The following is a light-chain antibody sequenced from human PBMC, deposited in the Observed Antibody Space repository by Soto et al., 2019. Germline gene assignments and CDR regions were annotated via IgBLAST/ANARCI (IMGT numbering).Light chain of an antibody. CDR2: GAS. J-gene: IGKJ5*01. V-gene: IGKV1-39*01. Sequence: DIRMTQSPSSLSASVGDRVTITCRASQRIFSYLNWYQQKPGKAPKLLIYGASNLHSGVSSRFSGSGSGTDFTLTISALQPDDVSTYYRKQIYTTASTTFGQGTRLEI. CDR1: QRIFSY. CDR3: KQIYTTASTT.